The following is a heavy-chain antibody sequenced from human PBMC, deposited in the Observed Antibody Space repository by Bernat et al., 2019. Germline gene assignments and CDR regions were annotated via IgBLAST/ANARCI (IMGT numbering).Heavy chain of an antibody. CDR3: TKDRRVWNNYYGMDV. J-gene: IGHJ6*02. V-gene: IGHV3-30*18. Sequence: QVQLVESGGGVVQPGRSLRLSCAASGFTFSSYGMHWVRQAPGKGLEWVAVISDDGSNKYYADSVKGRFSIYRDNSKNTLYLQMNSLRAEDTAVYYCTKDRRVWNNYYGMDVWGQGTTVTVSS. CDR1: GFTFSSYG. CDR2: ISDDGSNK. D-gene: IGHD1/OR15-1a*01.